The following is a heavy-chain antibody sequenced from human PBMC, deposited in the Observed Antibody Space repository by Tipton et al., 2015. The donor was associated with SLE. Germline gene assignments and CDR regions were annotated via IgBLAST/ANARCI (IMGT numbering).Heavy chain of an antibody. CDR3: ARDQWGPTGTGVDYYYYGMDV. CDR1: GGSINSYY. J-gene: IGHJ6*02. V-gene: IGHV4-59*12. D-gene: IGHD1-1*01. CDR2: IYYSGST. Sequence: TLSLTCTVSGGSINSYYWSWIRQPPGKGLEWIGSIYYSGSTYYNPSLKSRVTISVDTSKNQFSLKLSSVTAADTAVYYCARDQWGPTGTGVDYYYYGMDVWGQGTTVTVSS.